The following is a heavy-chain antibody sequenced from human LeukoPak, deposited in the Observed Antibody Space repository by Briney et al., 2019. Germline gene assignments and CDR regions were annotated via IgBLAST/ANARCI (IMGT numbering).Heavy chain of an antibody. J-gene: IGHJ4*02. Sequence: ASVKVSCKASGYTFTGYYMHWVRQAPGQGLEWVGWINPNSGGTNYAQKFQGRVTMTRDTSTSTAYMELSRLRSDDTAVYYCARDGTAYYYDSSGLDWGQGTLVTVSS. D-gene: IGHD3-22*01. V-gene: IGHV1-2*02. CDR2: INPNSGGT. CDR1: GYTFTGYY. CDR3: ARDGTAYYYDSSGLD.